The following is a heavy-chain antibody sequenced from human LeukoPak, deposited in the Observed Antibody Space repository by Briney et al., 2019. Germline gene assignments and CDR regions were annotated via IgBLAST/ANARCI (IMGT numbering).Heavy chain of an antibody. CDR1: GFTFSSYS. CDR3: ARSQVVPAAIIGMDFDY. D-gene: IGHD2-2*02. CDR2: ISSSSSYI. V-gene: IGHV3-21*01. J-gene: IGHJ4*02. Sequence: PGGSLRLSCAASGFTFSSYSMNWVRQAPGKGLEWVSSISSSSSYIYYAASVKGRFTISRDNAKNSLYLQMNSLRAEDTAVYYCARSQVVPAAIIGMDFDYWGQGTLVTVSS.